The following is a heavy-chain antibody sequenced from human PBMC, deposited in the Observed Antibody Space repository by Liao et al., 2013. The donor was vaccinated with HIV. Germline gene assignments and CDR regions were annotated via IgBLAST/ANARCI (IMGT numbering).Heavy chain of an antibody. Sequence: QVQLQQWGAGLLKPSETLSLTCAVYGGSFSGYYWTWIRQPPREGAWSGLEKSVMVAAPSTPRPLKSRLIISADTSKNQFSLKMNSVTTADTALYYCARGRVVPAAIRAKYFDFWGPGSLVTVSS. CDR1: GGSFSGYY. CDR2: SVMVAAP. J-gene: IGHJ4*02. V-gene: IGHV4-34*02. CDR3: ARGRVVPAAIRAKYFDF. D-gene: IGHD2-2*02.